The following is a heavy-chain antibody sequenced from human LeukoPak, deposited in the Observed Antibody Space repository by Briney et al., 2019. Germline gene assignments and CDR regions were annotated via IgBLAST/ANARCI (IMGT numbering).Heavy chain of an antibody. D-gene: IGHD3-10*01. CDR1: GSSISSYY. CDR3: AIMGPMVRGVITNPSYFAY. V-gene: IGHV4-59*01. Sequence: SETLSLTFTVPGSSISSYYWSWIRQPPGKGLDGIGYIYYSGKTNYNPSLKSRLTISLDTPKKRFYLKLSSVTAADTAVYYCAIMGPMVRGVITNPSYFAYWGQGTLVTVSS. J-gene: IGHJ4*02. CDR2: IYYSGKT.